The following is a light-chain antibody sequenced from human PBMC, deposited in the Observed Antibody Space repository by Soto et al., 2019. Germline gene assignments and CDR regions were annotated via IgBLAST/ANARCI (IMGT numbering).Light chain of an antibody. CDR1: QSVRSN. CDR3: QQRDNWPWT. J-gene: IGKJ1*01. V-gene: IGKV3-11*01. CDR2: DAS. Sequence: ETVLTQSPATLSLSPGERATLSCRASQSVRSNLAWYQHKPGQAPRLLIYDASNRSTGIPGRFSGSGSGTDFTLTISNLEPEDFAVYYCQQRDNWPWTFGQGAKVEIK.